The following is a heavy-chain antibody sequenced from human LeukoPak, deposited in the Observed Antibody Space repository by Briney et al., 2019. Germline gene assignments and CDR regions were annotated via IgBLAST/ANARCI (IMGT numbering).Heavy chain of an antibody. CDR1: GFTFSSYG. V-gene: IGHV3-30*18. CDR2: ISYDGSNK. Sequence: PGRSLRLSCAASGFTFSSYGMHWVRQAPGKGLEWVAVISYDGSNKYYADSVKGRFTISRDNSKNTRYLQMNSLRAEDTAVYYCAKYGSGSSHGLFANWGQGTLVTVSS. J-gene: IGHJ4*02. CDR3: AKYGSGSSHGLFAN. D-gene: IGHD3-10*01.